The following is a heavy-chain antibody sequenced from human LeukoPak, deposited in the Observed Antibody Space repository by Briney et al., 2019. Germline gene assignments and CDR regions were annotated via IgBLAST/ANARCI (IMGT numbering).Heavy chain of an antibody. J-gene: IGHJ4*02. CDR3: ARETMVRGVIKYYFDY. Sequence: SETLSLTCIVSGDSVSSSRYYWGWIRQPPGRGLEWIGSIYHSGSTYYNPSLKSRVTISVDTSKNQFSLKLSSVTAADTAVYYCARETMVRGVIKYYFDYWGQGTLVTVSS. D-gene: IGHD3-10*01. CDR1: GDSVSSSRYY. CDR2: IYHSGST. V-gene: IGHV4-39*07.